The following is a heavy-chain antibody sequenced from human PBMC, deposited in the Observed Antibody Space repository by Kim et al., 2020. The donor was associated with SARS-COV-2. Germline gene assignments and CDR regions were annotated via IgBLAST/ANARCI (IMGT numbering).Heavy chain of an antibody. CDR3: AKDRVGAMEI. V-gene: IGHV3-30*18. CDR2: ISYDGSNK. D-gene: IGHD1-26*01. Sequence: GGSLRLSCAASGFTFSSYGMHWVRQAPGKGLEWVAVISYDGSNKYYADSVKGRFTISRDNSKNTLYLQMNSLRAEDTAVYYCAKDRVGAMEIWGQGTLVTVSS. CDR1: GFTFSSYG. J-gene: IGHJ4*02.